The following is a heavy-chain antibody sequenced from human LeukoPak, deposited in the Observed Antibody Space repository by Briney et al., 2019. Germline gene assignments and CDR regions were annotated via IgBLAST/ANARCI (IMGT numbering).Heavy chain of an antibody. D-gene: IGHD3-22*01. J-gene: IGHJ4*02. CDR2: ITRSSSTI. CDR1: GFTFSTYS. V-gene: IGHV3-48*04. Sequence: GGSLRLSCAASGFTFSTYSMNWVRQAPGKGLEWVSYITRSSSTIYYADSVKGRFTVSRDNAKNSLSLQMNSLRAEDTAVYYCARVYSSGYSLDYWGQGTLVTVSS. CDR3: ARVYSSGYSLDY.